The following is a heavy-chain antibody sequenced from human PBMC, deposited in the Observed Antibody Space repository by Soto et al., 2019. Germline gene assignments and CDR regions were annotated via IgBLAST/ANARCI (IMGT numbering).Heavy chain of an antibody. CDR3: ARLSLGIGGPYYFDY. D-gene: IGHD3-16*01. CDR1: GYTFTSYA. V-gene: IGHV1-3*01. J-gene: IGHJ4*02. CDR2: INAGNGNT. Sequence: ASVKVSCKASGYTFTSYAMHWVRQAPGQRLEWMGWINAGNGNTKYSQKFQGRVTITRDTSASTAYMELSSLRSEDTAMYYCARLSLGIGGPYYFDYWGQGTLVTVSS.